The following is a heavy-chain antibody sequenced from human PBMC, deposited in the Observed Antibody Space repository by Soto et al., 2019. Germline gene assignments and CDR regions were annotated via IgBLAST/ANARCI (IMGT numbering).Heavy chain of an antibody. CDR3: ARDGGAVWGTYRQRAPRFDY. Sequence: ASVKVSCKASGYTSTGYAMHWVRQAPGQGLEWMGWISAYNGNTNYAQKLQGRVTMTTDTSTSTAYMELRSLRSDDTAVYYCARDGGAVWGTYRQRAPRFDYWGQGTLVTVSS. CDR2: ISAYNGNT. J-gene: IGHJ4*02. V-gene: IGHV1-18*01. D-gene: IGHD3-16*02. CDR1: GYTSTGYA.